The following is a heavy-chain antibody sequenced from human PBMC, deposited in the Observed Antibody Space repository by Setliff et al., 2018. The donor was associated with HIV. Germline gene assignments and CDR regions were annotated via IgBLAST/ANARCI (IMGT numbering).Heavy chain of an antibody. CDR1: GFTFSSYG. D-gene: IGHD7-27*01. CDR3: VRHKDRWGAIDY. J-gene: IGHJ4*02. Sequence: LRLSCAASGFTFSSYGMHWVRQAPGKGLEWVAFIRYDGSNKYYADSVKGRFTISRDNSKNTLYLQMNSLRAEDTAVYYCVRHKDRWGAIDYWGQGTLVTVSS. V-gene: IGHV3-30*02. CDR2: IRYDGSNK.